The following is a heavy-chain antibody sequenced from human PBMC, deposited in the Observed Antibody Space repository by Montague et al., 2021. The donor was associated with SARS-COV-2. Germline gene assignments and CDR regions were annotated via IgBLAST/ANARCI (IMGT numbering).Heavy chain of an antibody. CDR2: VYYRVRS. D-gene: IGHD2-15*01. Sequence: SETLSLTCAGDRDSGVTGHRPRTRQHTGERQAWYGYVYYRVRSSYNSSLKSRVTISVDTSKNQVSLNLRSVTAADTAVYFCVRADRRDPDTPHLYYYKGMDLWGQGTTVTVS. V-gene: IGHV4-59*02. J-gene: IGHJ6*02. CDR1: RDSGVTGH. CDR3: VRADRRDPDTPHLYYYKGMDL.